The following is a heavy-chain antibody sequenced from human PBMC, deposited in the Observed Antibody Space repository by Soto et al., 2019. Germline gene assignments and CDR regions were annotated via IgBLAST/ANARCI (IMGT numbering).Heavy chain of an antibody. CDR2: ISSSSSTI. V-gene: IGHV3-48*01. J-gene: IGHJ4*02. CDR1: GFTFSSYS. D-gene: IGHD2-15*01. Sequence: EVQLVESGGGLVQPGGSLRLSCAASGFTFSSYSMNWVRQAPGKGLEWVSYISSSSSTIYYADSVKGRFTISRDNAKNSLYRQMNSLRAEDTDVYYCARGGGCSGGSCNFDYWGQGTLVTVSS. CDR3: ARGGGCSGGSCNFDY.